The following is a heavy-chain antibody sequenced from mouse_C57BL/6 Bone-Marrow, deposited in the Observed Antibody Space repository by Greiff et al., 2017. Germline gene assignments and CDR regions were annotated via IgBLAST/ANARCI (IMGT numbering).Heavy chain of an antibody. CDR1: GYTFTDYE. CDR2: IDPETGGT. J-gene: IGHJ2*01. V-gene: IGHV1-15*01. Sequence: VQLQQSGAELVRPGASVTLSCKASGYTFTDYEIHWVKQTPVHGLEWIGAIDPETGGTAYNQKFTGKAILTADKSSSTPYMELRSLTSEDAAVFYCTNYYGSSYPYYFDYWGQGTTLTVSS. D-gene: IGHD1-1*01. CDR3: TNYYGSSYPYYFDY.